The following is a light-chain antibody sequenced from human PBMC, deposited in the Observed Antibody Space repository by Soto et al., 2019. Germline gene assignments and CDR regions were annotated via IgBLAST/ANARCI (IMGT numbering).Light chain of an antibody. V-gene: IGKV1-39*01. J-gene: IGKJ1*01. CDR3: QQSYSTPPWT. Sequence: DIQMTQSPSSLSASVGDRVTITCRASQSISSYLNWYQQKPGKAPKVLIYAASSVQSGVPSRFSGSGSGTDFTLTISSLQPEDSATYYCQQSYSTPPWTFGQGTKVEIK. CDR1: QSISSY. CDR2: AAS.